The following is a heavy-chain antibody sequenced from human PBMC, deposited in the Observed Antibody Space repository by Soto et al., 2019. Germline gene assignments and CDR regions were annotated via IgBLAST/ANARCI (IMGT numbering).Heavy chain of an antibody. CDR3: ARAGGDYSYFDY. CDR1: GGTFSSYA. CDR2: IIPIFGTS. V-gene: IGHV1-69*06. J-gene: IGHJ4*02. D-gene: IGHD4-17*01. Sequence: ASVKVSCKASGGTFSSYAISWVRQAPGQGLEWMGGIIPIFGTSNYAQKFQGRVTITADKSTSTAYMELSSLRSEDTAVYYCARAGGDYSYFDYWGQGTLVTVSS.